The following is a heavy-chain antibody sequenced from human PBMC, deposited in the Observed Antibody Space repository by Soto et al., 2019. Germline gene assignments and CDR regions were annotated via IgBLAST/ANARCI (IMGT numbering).Heavy chain of an antibody. D-gene: IGHD3-9*01. CDR1: GFTFSDYA. J-gene: IGHJ4*02. Sequence: GGSLRLSGAASGFTFSDYAMSWVRQAPGKGLAWVTTITGSGTNLYYTDSVKGRFAISRDNSKNTLYLQMNSLTAEDTAVYYCAKGGAVYGLLTHDYWGQGTLVTVSS. V-gene: IGHV3-23*01. CDR2: ITGSGTNL. CDR3: AKGGAVYGLLTHDY.